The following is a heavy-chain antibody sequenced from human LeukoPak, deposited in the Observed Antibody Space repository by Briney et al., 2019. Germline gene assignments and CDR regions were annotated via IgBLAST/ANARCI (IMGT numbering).Heavy chain of an antibody. CDR3: TRGLVSSEYPPTFVPDY. Sequence: GGSLRLSCAASGFTFRNYAMNWVRQAPGKGLEWVSSISITGYYINDADSVKGRFTISRDNSKNSLFLQMNSLRDEDAAVYYCTRGLVSSEYPPTFVPDYWGRGTLVTVSS. J-gene: IGHJ4*02. CDR1: GFTFRNYA. D-gene: IGHD2/OR15-2a*01. CDR2: ISITGYYI. V-gene: IGHV3-21*01.